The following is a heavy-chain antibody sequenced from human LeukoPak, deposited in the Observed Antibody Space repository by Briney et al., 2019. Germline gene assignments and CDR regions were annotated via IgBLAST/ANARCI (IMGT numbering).Heavy chain of an antibody. Sequence: ASVKVSCKASGYTFTGYYMHWVRQATGQGLEWMGWMNPNSGNTGYAQKFQGRVTMTRDTSISTAYMELSRLRSDDTAVYYCARDMGIDAFDIWGQGTMVTVSS. D-gene: IGHD3-10*01. V-gene: IGHV1-2*02. J-gene: IGHJ3*02. CDR1: GYTFTGYY. CDR2: MNPNSGNT. CDR3: ARDMGIDAFDI.